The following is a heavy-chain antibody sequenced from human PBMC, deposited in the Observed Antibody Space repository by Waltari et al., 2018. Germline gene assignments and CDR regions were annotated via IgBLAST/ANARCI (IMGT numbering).Heavy chain of an antibody. J-gene: IGHJ4*02. V-gene: IGHV3-30-3*01. CDR3: ASLVEMATDFDY. CDR2: ISYDGSNK. D-gene: IGHD5-12*01. CDR1: GFTFSSYA. Sequence: QVQLVESGGGVVQPGRSLRLSCAASGFTFSSYAMHWVRQAPGKGLGWVAVISYDGSNKYYADSVKGRFTISRDNSKNTLYLQINSLRAEDTAVYYCASLVEMATDFDYWGQGTLVTVSS.